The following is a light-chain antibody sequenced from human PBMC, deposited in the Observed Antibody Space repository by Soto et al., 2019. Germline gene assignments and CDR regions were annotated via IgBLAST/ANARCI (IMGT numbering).Light chain of an antibody. J-gene: IGLJ3*02. CDR3: SSYAGRVV. Sequence: QSALTQPPSASGSPGQSVTISCTGTSSDVGNYNYVSWYQQHPGKAPKLMIYEVSKRPSGVPDRFSGSKSGNTASLTVSGLQAEDEADYYCSSYAGRVVFGGGTKVTVL. V-gene: IGLV2-8*01. CDR2: EVS. CDR1: SSDVGNYNY.